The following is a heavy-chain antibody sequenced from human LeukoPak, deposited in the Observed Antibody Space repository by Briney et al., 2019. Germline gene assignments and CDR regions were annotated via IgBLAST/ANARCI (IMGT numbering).Heavy chain of an antibody. V-gene: IGHV4-61*01. CDR1: GGSVSSGSYY. Sequence: SETLSLTCTVSGGSVSSGSYYWSWIRQPPGKGLEWIGYIYYTGSTNYNPSLKSRVTISVDTPKNQFSLKLNSVTAADTAVYYCARGSRELYYFDYWGQGTLVTVSS. D-gene: IGHD1-7*01. CDR2: IYYTGST. J-gene: IGHJ4*02. CDR3: ARGSRELYYFDY.